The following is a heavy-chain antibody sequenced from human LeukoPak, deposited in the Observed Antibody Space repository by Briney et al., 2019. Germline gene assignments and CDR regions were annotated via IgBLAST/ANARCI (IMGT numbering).Heavy chain of an antibody. J-gene: IGHJ4*02. D-gene: IGHD2-8*01. CDR3: ARGPQSDAVLGLCDY. V-gene: IGHV3-21*01. CDR1: GFAFSSYA. CDR2: ISSGYNDV. Sequence: GTLTFTCAASGFAFSSYARNWVRQAPGKGLEWVSSISSGYNDVYYRDSVKGRVTISRDNTKNSMYLQMNSLRVEDTALYFCARGPQSDAVLGLCDYWGQGTLVTVSS.